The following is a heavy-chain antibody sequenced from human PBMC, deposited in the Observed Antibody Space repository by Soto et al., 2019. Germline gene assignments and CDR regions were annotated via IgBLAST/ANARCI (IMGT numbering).Heavy chain of an antibody. V-gene: IGHV3-7*01. Sequence: EVQLVESGGGLVQPGGSLRLSCAASVFTFSRDWMSWVRQAPGKGLEWVANIKQDGSEEYYVDSVKGRFTISRDNTKNSLYLQMNSLRAEDTAVYYCAKIWSGYYMYWGQGALVTVSS. CDR2: IKQDGSEE. CDR1: VFTFSRDW. D-gene: IGHD3-3*01. CDR3: AKIWSGYYMY. J-gene: IGHJ4*02.